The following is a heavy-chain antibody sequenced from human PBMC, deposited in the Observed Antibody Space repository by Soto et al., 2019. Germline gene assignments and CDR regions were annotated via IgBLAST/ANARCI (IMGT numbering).Heavy chain of an antibody. V-gene: IGHV3-9*01. J-gene: IGHJ4*02. CDR2: ISWNSGSI. CDR3: AKDRRGKDYDFWSGYEAESVDY. Sequence: HWVRQAPGKGLEWVSGISWNSGSIGYADSVKGRFTISRDNAKNSLYLQMNSLRAEDTALYYCAKDRRGKDYDFWSGYEAESVDYWGQGTLVTVSS. D-gene: IGHD3-3*01.